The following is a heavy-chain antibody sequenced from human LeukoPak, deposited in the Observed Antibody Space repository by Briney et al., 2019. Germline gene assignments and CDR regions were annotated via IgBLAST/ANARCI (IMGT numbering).Heavy chain of an antibody. J-gene: IGHJ4*02. CDR1: GGTFSSYA. CDR3: ARHTQLLCFGEHSEY. V-gene: IGHV1-69*04. D-gene: IGHD3-10*01. CDR2: IIPILGIA. Sequence: SVKVSCKASGGTFSSYAISWVRQAPGQGLEWMGRIIPILGIANYAQKFQGRVTITADKSTSTAYMELSSLRSEDTAVYYCARHTQLLCFGEHSEYWGQGTLVTVSS.